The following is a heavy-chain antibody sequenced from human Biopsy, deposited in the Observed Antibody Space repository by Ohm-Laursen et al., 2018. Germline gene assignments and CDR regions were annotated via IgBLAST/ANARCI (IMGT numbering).Heavy chain of an antibody. CDR2: ISYNERT. Sequence: LSLTCSVSGASVKTSGYFWAWIRQRPGKGLEWTGYISYNERTHYNPSLTSRLAISFDTSNNRISLQLRSVSVADTAVYYCVREPKTGTAEAWYFDLWGRGSPVTVPS. D-gene: IGHD3-9*01. CDR1: GASVKTSGYF. CDR3: VREPKTGTAEAWYFDL. J-gene: IGHJ2*01. V-gene: IGHV4-31*03.